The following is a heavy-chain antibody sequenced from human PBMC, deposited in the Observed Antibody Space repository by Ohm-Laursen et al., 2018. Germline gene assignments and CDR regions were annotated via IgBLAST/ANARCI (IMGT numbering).Heavy chain of an antibody. CDR2: INGDGRTT. J-gene: IGHJ6*02. CDR1: GFTFSSDW. V-gene: IGHV3-74*01. D-gene: IGHD3-10*01. Sequence: GSLRLSCTASGFTFSSDWMHWVRQAPGKGLFWVSRINGDGRTTAYADSVKGRFTISRDNAKNTVHLQMNGLRADDTAVYFCARGTGGGIWGQGTTV. CDR3: ARGTGGGI.